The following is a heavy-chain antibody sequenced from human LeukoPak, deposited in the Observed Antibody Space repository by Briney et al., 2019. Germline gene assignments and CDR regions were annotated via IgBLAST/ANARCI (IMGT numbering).Heavy chain of an antibody. CDR1: VGSFSGYY. V-gene: IGHV4-34*01. D-gene: IGHD3-10*01. CDR3: ARRLWFGEFYFDY. CDR2: INHSGTT. J-gene: IGHJ4*02. Sequence: PSETLSLTCAVYVGSFSGYYWSWIRQPPGKGLEWIGEINHSGTTNYTPSLKSRVTISVDTSKNQFYLKLSSVTAADTAVYYCARRLWFGEFYFDYWGQGTLVTVSS.